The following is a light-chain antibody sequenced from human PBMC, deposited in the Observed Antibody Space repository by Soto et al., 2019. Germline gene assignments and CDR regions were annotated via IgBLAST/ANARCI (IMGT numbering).Light chain of an antibody. V-gene: IGKV2-30*02. J-gene: IGKJ5*01. Sequence: DVVMTQSPLSPPVTLGQPASISCRSNQSLVHSDGIAYFSWFQQRPGRSPRRLIYKVSNRDSGVPARFSGSGSGTDFALKISRVEAEDVGVYYCMQGTHWPITFGQGTRREIK. CDR2: KVS. CDR3: MQGTHWPIT. CDR1: QSLVHSDGIAY.